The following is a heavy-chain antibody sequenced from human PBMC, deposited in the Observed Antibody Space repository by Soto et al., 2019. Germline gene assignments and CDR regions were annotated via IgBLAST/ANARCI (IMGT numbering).Heavy chain of an antibody. Sequence: SVKVSCKASGFTFTNSAVQWMRQARGQRLEWIGWIVVGSGNTNYAQRFQERVTITRDMSTSTAYMELSSLRSEDTAVYYCAADFYDSAAMDVWGQGXTVTVSS. V-gene: IGHV1-58*01. J-gene: IGHJ6*02. D-gene: IGHD3-22*01. CDR3: AADFYDSAAMDV. CDR2: IVVGSGNT. CDR1: GFTFTNSA.